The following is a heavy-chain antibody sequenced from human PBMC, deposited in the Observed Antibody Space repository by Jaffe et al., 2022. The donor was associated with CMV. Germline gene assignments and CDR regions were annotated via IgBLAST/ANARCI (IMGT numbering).Heavy chain of an antibody. V-gene: IGHV3-21*01. CDR1: GFTFSSYS. D-gene: IGHD1-26*01. CDR3: ARDGERREPFDY. CDR2: ISSSSSYI. Sequence: EVQLVESGGGLVKPGGSLRLSCAASGFTFSSYSMNWVRQAPGKGLEWVSSISSSSSYIYYADSVKGRFTISRDNAKNSLYLQMNSLRAEDTAVYYCARDGERREPFDYWGQGTLVTVSS. J-gene: IGHJ4*02.